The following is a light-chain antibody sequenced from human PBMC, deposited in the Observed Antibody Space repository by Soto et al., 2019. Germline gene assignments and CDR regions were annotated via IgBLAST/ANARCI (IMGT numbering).Light chain of an antibody. Sequence: DIQMTQSPSSLSASVGDRVTITCRASQSIRNYVNWYQQKPGKAPKFLIYVASTLQIGVPSRFSGSGSGTDFTLTISSLHPEDVATYYCQQSYSSPYTLGPGTKLEIK. CDR2: VAS. V-gene: IGKV1-39*01. J-gene: IGKJ2*01. CDR1: QSIRNY. CDR3: QQSYSSPYT.